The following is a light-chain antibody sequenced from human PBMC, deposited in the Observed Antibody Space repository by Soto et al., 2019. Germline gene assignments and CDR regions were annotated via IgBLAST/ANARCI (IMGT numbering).Light chain of an antibody. CDR2: EVS. CDR1: SSDVGGYNY. V-gene: IGLV2-14*01. CDR3: SSYTSSSTRV. Sequence: QSALTQPASVSGSPGQSITISCTGTSSDVGGYNYVSWYQQHPGKAPKLMIYEVSNRPSGVSNRFSGSKSGNTASLTISWLQDEDEADYYCSSYTSSSTRVFGTGTKLTVL. J-gene: IGLJ1*01.